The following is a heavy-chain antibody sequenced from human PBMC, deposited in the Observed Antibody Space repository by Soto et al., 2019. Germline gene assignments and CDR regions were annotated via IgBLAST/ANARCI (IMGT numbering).Heavy chain of an antibody. J-gene: IGHJ5*02. CDR3: ARDYYDFWSGYYNVNWFDP. Sequence: QVQLVQSGAEVKKPGASVKVSCKASGYTFTSYAMHWVRQAPGQRLEWMGWINAGNGNTKYSQKFQGRVTITRDTSASTAYMELSSLRSEDTAVYYCARDYYDFWSGYYNVNWFDPWGQGTLVTVSS. CDR1: GYTFTSYA. V-gene: IGHV1-3*01. D-gene: IGHD3-3*01. CDR2: INAGNGNT.